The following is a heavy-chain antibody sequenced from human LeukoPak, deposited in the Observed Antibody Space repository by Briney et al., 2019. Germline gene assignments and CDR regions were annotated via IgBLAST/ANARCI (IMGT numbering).Heavy chain of an antibody. CDR2: ISYDGSNK. D-gene: IGHD5-12*01. V-gene: IGHV3-30*18. CDR3: AKDGSGLTYYFDQ. CDR1: GFTFSGYG. J-gene: IGHJ4*02. Sequence: GGSLRLSCAASGFTFSGYGMHWVRLPPGKGLEWVAVISYDGSNKYYADSVKGRFTISRDNSKNTMYLQMYSLRAEDTAMYYCAKDGSGLTYYFDQWGQGTLVTVSS.